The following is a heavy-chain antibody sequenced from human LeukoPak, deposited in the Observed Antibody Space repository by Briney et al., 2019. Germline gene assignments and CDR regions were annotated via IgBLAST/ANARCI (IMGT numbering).Heavy chain of an antibody. CDR2: MNPTGGKT. CDR1: GYTFTSYTSYD. J-gene: IGHJ3*01. V-gene: IGHV1-8*01. CDR3: ARGFYDSSGYSHDAFDV. Sequence: ASVKVSCKASGYTFTSYTSYDINWVRQASGQGLEWMGWMNPTGGKTGYAQMFQGRVTMTWDTSLNTVYMELSGLTSEDTAVYYCARGFYDSSGYSHDAFDVWGQGSMFTVSS. D-gene: IGHD3-22*01.